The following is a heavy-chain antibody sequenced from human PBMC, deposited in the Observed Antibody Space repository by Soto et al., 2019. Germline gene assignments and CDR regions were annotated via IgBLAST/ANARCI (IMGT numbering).Heavy chain of an antibody. CDR1: GYTFNGYY. D-gene: IGHD3-10*01. V-gene: IGHV1-2*04. J-gene: IGHJ4*02. CDR3: ARSGTSTVPGVLSELDY. CDR2: INPNSGDT. Sequence: QVQLVQSGAEVKKPGASVKVSCKASGYTFNGYYMHWVRQAPGQGLEWMGWINPNSGDTNSAQKFVGSVAMARVTSISAAYMELPRLTSHDTAMCSWARSGTSTVPGVLSELDYWGQGTLVTVSS.